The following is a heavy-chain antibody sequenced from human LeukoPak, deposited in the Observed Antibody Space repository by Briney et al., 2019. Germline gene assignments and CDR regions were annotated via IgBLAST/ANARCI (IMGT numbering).Heavy chain of an antibody. CDR1: GGTFSSYA. J-gene: IGHJ4*02. CDR3: ARGRYGWPPFDY. D-gene: IGHD3-16*01. V-gene: IGHV1-69*13. CDR2: IIPIFGTA. Sequence: GASVKVSCKASGGTFSSYAISWVRQAPGQGLEWMGGIIPIFGTANYAQKFQGRVTITADESTSTAYMELSSLRSEDTAVYYCARGRYGWPPFDYWGQGTLVTVSS.